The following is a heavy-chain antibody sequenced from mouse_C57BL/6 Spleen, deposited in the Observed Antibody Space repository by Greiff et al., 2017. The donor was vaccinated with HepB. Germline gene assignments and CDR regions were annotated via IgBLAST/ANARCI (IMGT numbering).Heavy chain of an antibody. J-gene: IGHJ2*01. CDR3: ARRGHFDY. Sequence: QVHVKQSGPELVKPGASVKLSCKASGYTFTSYDINWVKQRPGQGLEWIGWIYPRDGSTKYNEKFKGKATLTVDTSSSTAYMELHSLTSEDSAVYFCARRGHFDYWGQGTTLTVSS. V-gene: IGHV1-85*01. CDR2: IYPRDGST. CDR1: GYTFTSYD.